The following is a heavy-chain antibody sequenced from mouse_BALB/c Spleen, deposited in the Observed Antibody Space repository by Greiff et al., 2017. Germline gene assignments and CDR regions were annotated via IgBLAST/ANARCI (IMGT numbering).Heavy chain of an antibody. CDR3: ARGYDDYFDY. CDR1: GFTFSSYA. V-gene: IGHV5-6-5*01. Sequence: DVKLVESGGGLVKPGGSLKLSCAASGFTFSSYAMSWVRQTPEKRLEWVASISSGGSTYYPDSVKGRFTISRDNARNILYLQMSSLRSEDTAMYYCARGYDDYFDYWGQGTTLTVSS. J-gene: IGHJ2*01. D-gene: IGHD2-14*01. CDR2: ISSGGST.